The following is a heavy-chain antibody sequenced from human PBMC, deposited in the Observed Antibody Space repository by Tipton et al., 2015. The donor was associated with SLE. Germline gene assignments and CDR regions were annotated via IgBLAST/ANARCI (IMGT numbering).Heavy chain of an antibody. Sequence: LRLSCTVSGGSISSSRYYWSWIRQPAGKGLEWIGYIYTSGSTNYNPSLKSRVTISVDTSKNQFSLKLSSVTAADTAVYYCARVGFGELDAFDIWGQGTMVTVSS. CDR2: IYTSGST. CDR3: ARVGFGELDAFDI. D-gene: IGHD3-10*01. J-gene: IGHJ3*02. V-gene: IGHV4-61*09. CDR1: GGSISSSRYY.